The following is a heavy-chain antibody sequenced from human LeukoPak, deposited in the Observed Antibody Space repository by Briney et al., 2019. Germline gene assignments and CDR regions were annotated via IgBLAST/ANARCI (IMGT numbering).Heavy chain of an antibody. J-gene: IGHJ5*02. Sequence: WGSLRLSCAASGFTFSGYWMHWVRQAPGKGPMCVSRINSDGSGTKYADSVKGRFTISRDNAKNTLYLQMNSLRADDTAVYYCARGRGNYYANWFDPWGQGTLVTVSS. CDR3: ARGRGNYYANWFDP. V-gene: IGHV3-74*01. D-gene: IGHD1-26*01. CDR2: INSDGSGT. CDR1: GFTFSGYW.